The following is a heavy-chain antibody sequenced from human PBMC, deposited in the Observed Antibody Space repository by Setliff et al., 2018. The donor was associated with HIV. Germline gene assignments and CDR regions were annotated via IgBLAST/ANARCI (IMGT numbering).Heavy chain of an antibody. Sequence: GASVKVSCKASTYTFTRNYMHWVRQAPGQGLDWMGTINPSGGSTGYGQKFQDRVTMTRDTSTSTVYMELSSLRSEDTAVYFCAGGRCGFNWFDTWGQGTLVTVSS. J-gene: IGHJ5*02. CDR3: AGGRCGFNWFDT. CDR1: TYTFTRNY. D-gene: IGHD5-18*01. V-gene: IGHV1-46*01. CDR2: INPSGGST.